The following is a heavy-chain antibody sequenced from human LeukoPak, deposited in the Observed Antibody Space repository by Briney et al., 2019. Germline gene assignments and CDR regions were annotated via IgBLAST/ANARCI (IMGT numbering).Heavy chain of an antibody. CDR3: ARELPFGGVIVFDY. J-gene: IGHJ4*02. D-gene: IGHD3-16*02. CDR1: GYTFTNYA. V-gene: IGHV7-4-1*02. Sequence: ASVKVSCKASGYTFTNYAMNWVRQAPGQGLEWMGWINTNTGNPTYAQGFTGRFVFSLDTSVSTAYLQISSLKAEDTAVYYCARELPFGGVIVFDYWGQGTLVTVSS. CDR2: INTNTGNP.